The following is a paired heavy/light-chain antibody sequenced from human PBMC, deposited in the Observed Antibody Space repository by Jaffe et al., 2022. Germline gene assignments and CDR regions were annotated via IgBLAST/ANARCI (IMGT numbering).Light chain of an antibody. Sequence: DIVMTQSPDSLAVSLGERATINCKSSQTVLYNSNSKNYLAWYQQKPGQPPKLLMYWASTRESGVPDRFTGSGSGTDFTLTISGLQAEDVAVYYCQQYYSSPLTFGGGTKVEIK. CDR2: WAS. CDR1: QTVLYNSNSKNY. V-gene: IGKV4-1*01. CDR3: QQYYSSPLT. J-gene: IGKJ4*01.
Heavy chain of an antibody. CDR3: ARHSGRLYGSGSGSYFAPFDK. CDR2: VFFTGST. CDR1: GDSINTPDHY. Sequence: QVQLQESGPGLVKPSETLSLTCTVSGDSINTPDHYWGWIRQPPGKGLEWIGSVFFTGSTNYNPSFRGRFSISIDTSKNQSFLKLTSVTAADTAVYYCARHSGRLYGSGSGSYFAPFDKWGQGSPVTVS. V-gene: IGHV4-39*01. D-gene: IGHD3-10*01. J-gene: IGHJ4*02.